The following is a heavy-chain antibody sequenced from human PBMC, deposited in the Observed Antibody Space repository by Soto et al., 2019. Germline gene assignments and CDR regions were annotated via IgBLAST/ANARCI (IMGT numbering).Heavy chain of an antibody. Sequence: GGSLRLSCAASGFTFSSYSMNWVRQAPGKGLEWVSSISSSSSYIYYADSVKGRFTISRDNAKNSLYLQMNSLRAEDTAVYYYARERSQDAYDIWGQGTLVTVSS. D-gene: IGHD2-15*01. CDR2: ISSSSSYI. J-gene: IGHJ3*02. CDR1: GFTFSSYS. V-gene: IGHV3-21*01. CDR3: ARERSQDAYDI.